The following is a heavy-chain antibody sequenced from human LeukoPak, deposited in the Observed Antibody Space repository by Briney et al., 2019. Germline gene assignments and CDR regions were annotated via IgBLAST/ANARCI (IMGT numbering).Heavy chain of an antibody. D-gene: IGHD2-15*01. CDR2: INAGNGNT. CDR1: GYTFTSYG. J-gene: IGHJ4*02. Sequence: ASVTLSCKASGYTFTSYGMHWVRQAPGQRLEWMGWINAGNGNTKYSQNFQGRATITRDTSASTAYMELSSLRSEDTAVYYCATGSGLDYWGQGTLVTVSS. CDR3: ATGSGLDY. V-gene: IGHV1-3*01.